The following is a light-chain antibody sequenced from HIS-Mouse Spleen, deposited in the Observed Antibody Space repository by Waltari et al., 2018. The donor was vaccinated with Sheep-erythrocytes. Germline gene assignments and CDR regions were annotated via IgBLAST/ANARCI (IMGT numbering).Light chain of an antibody. CDR3: QQYDNLLT. CDR1: QDISNY. V-gene: IGKV1-33*01. Sequence: DIQMTQSPSSLSASVGDTVTITCQASQDISNYLNWYQQKQGKAPKLLIYDASNLETGVPSRFSGSGSGTDFTFTISSLQPEDIATYYCQQYDNLLTFGGGTKVEIK. CDR2: DAS. J-gene: IGKJ4*01.